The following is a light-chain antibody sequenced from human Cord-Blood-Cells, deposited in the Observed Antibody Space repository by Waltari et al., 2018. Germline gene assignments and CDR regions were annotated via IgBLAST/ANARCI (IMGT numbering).Light chain of an antibody. J-gene: IGKJ1*01. Sequence: VMTQSPDSLAVSLGERATINCKSSQSVLYSSNNKNYLAWYQQKPGQPPKLLIYWASTRESGVPDRFSGSGSGTEFTLTISSLQSEDFAVYYCQQYNNWPTWTFGQGTKVEIK. CDR2: WAS. V-gene: IGKV4-1*01. CDR1: QSVLYSSNNKNY. CDR3: QQYNNWPTWT.